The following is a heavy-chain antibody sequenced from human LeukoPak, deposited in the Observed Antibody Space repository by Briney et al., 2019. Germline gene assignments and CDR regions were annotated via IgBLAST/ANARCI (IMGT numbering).Heavy chain of an antibody. CDR3: ARSSWKFDF. Sequence: GEARKISFKASGYGFTNYWIAWGRRMPDKGLEWMGIIYPGDSDTWYSPSFQGQVTISADKSINTAYLQWNSLKASDTPIYYCARSSWKFDFWGQGTLVTVSS. V-gene: IGHV5-51*01. CDR2: IYPGDSDT. CDR1: GYGFTNYW. D-gene: IGHD6-13*01. J-gene: IGHJ4*02.